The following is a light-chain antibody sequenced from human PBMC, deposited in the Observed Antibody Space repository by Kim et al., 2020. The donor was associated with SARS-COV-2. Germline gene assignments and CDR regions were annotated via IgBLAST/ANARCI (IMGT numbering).Light chain of an antibody. J-gene: IGKJ4*01. CDR2: GAS. CDR1: QSVSSN. V-gene: IGKV3-15*01. Sequence: VSQGEKAAHSCRASQSVSSNLAWYQQKPVQAPRLLIYGASTRATGIPARFSGSGSGTEFTLTISSLQSEDFAVYYCQQDNNRPLTFGGGTKVDIK. CDR3: QQDNNRPLT.